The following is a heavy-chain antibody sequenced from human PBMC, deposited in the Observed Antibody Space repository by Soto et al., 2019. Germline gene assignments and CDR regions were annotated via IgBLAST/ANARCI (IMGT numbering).Heavy chain of an antibody. D-gene: IGHD3-22*01. CDR3: ARAVDYYDSSGYYTHGYFQH. J-gene: IGHJ1*01. CDR1: GYTFTSYG. Sequence: QVQLVQSGAEVKKPGASVKVSCKASGYTFTSYGISWVRQAPGQGLEWMGWISAYNGNTNYAQKIQGRVTMTTDTSTSTAYMELRSLRSDDTAVYYCARAVDYYDSSGYYTHGYFQHWGQGTLVTVSS. CDR2: ISAYNGNT. V-gene: IGHV1-18*01.